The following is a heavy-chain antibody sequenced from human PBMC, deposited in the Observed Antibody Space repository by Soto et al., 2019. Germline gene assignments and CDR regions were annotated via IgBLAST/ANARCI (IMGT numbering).Heavy chain of an antibody. V-gene: IGHV3-21*01. J-gene: IGHJ4*02. CDR1: GFTFSSYS. CDR2: TSSSSSYI. Sequence: EVQLVESGGGLVKPGGSLRLSCAASGFTFSSYSMNWVRQAPGKGLEWVSSTSSSSSYIYYADSVKGRFTISRDNAKNSLYLQMNSLRAEDTAVYYCARDQPGYSYGYGLGYWGQGTQVTVSS. CDR3: ARDQPGYSYGYGLGY. D-gene: IGHD5-18*01.